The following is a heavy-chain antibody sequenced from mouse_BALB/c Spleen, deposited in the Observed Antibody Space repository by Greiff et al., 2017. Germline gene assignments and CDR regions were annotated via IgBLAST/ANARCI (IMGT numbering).Heavy chain of an antibody. CDR2: IWAGGST. Sequence: QVQLKESGPGLVAPSQSLSITCTVSGFSLTSYGVHWVRQPPGKGLEWLGVIWAGGSTNYNSALMSRLSISKDNSKSQVFLKMNSLQTDDTAMYYCARDYYGSSYPYWYFDVWGAGTTVTVSS. D-gene: IGHD1-1*01. V-gene: IGHV2-9*02. J-gene: IGHJ1*01. CDR1: GFSLTSYG. CDR3: ARDYYGSSYPYWYFDV.